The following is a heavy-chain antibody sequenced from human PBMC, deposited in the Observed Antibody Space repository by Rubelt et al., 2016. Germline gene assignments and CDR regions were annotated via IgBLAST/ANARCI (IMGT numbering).Heavy chain of an antibody. CDR3: AKVGGGRVGAFDY. CDR2: IIGSGGST. CDR1: GFTFSSYA. J-gene: IGHJ4*02. D-gene: IGHD1-26*01. Sequence: EVQLLESGGGLVQPGGSLRLSCAASGFTFSSYAMSWVRQAPGKGLEWVSAIIGSGGSTYYADSVKGRFTIYRDNSKNTLYLQMNSLRAEDTAGYYCAKVGGGRVGAFDYWGQGTLVTVSS. V-gene: IGHV3-23*01.